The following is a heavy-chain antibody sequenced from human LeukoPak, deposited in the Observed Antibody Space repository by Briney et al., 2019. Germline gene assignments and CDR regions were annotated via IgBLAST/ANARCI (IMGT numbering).Heavy chain of an antibody. CDR1: GGSFSGYY. D-gene: IGHD3-10*01. CDR3: ARGYYGSGSPNWFDP. J-gene: IGHJ5*02. Sequence: SETLSLTCAVYGGSFSGYYWSWIRQPPGKGLEWIGEINHSGSTNYNPSLKSRVTISVDTSKNQLSLKLSSVTAADTAVYYCARGYYGSGSPNWFDPWGQGTLVTVSS. CDR2: INHSGST. V-gene: IGHV4-34*01.